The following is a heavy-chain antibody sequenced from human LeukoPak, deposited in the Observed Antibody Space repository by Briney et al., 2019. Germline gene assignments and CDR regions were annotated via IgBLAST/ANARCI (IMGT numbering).Heavy chain of an antibody. CDR2: INPSGGST. V-gene: IGHV1-46*01. J-gene: IGHJ6*02. D-gene: IGHD3-10*01. Sequence: GASVKVSCKASGYTFTSYDINWVRQATGQGLEWMGIINPSGGSTSYAQKFQGRVTMTRDTSTSTAYMELSSLRSEDTAVYYCARGNPGSGSYYYGMDVWGQGTTVTVSS. CDR1: GYTFTSYD. CDR3: ARGNPGSGSYYYGMDV.